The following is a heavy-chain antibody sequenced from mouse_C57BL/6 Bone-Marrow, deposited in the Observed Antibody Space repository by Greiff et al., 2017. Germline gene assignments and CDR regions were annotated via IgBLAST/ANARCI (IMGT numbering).Heavy chain of an antibody. CDR2: IDPSDSYT. V-gene: IGHV1-69*01. Sequence: QVQLKQPGAELVLPGASVKLSCTASGYTFTSYWMHWVKQRPGQGLEWIGEIDPSDSYTNYNQKFKGKSSFTLDKSSSTAYMQLSSLTSEDSAVYYCARGGGYAMDYWGQGTSVTVSS. CDR3: ARGGGYAMDY. CDR1: GYTFTSYW. J-gene: IGHJ4*01.